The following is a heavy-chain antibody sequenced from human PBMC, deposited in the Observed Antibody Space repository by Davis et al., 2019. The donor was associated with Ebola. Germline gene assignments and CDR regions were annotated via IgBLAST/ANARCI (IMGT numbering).Heavy chain of an antibody. CDR2: INAGNGNT. Sequence: ASVKVSCKASGYTFTSYAMHWVRQAPGQRLEWMGWINAGNGNTKYSQKFQGRVTITRDTSASTAYMELSSLRSEDTAVYYCAREGSWFDWHYFDYWGQGTLVIVSS. CDR1: GYTFTSYA. J-gene: IGHJ4*02. D-gene: IGHD3-9*01. V-gene: IGHV1-3*01. CDR3: AREGSWFDWHYFDY.